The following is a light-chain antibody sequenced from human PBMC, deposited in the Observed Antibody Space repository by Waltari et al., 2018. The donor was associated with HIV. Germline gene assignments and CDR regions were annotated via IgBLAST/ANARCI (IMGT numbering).Light chain of an antibody. Sequence: EIVLTQSPVNLSLSPGDRATLSCRASQNIGSHLAWYQQKSCLAPRLLIFDAASSATGIPARFSGGVSGTDFTLTISSLEPEDFAVYFCQQLSNWPPSLTFGGGTKVEIK. CDR2: DAA. CDR3: QQLSNWPPSLT. V-gene: IGKV3-11*01. J-gene: IGKJ4*01. CDR1: QNIGSH.